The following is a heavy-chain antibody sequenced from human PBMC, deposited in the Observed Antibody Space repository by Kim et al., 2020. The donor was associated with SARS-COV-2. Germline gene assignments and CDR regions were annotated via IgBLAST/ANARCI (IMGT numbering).Heavy chain of an antibody. Sequence: GGSLRLSCAASGFTVSSNYMSWVRQAPGKGLEWVSVIYSGGSTYYADSVKGRFTISRDNSKNTLYLQMNSLRAEDTAVYYCARVNSYQLLYVRYYYYMDVWGKGTTVTVSS. CDR2: IYSGGST. J-gene: IGHJ6*03. CDR3: ARVNSYQLLYVRYYYYMDV. V-gene: IGHV3-66*01. CDR1: GFTVSSNY. D-gene: IGHD2-2*02.